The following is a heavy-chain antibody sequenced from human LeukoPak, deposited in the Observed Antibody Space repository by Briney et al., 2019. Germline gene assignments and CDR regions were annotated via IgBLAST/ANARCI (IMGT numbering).Heavy chain of an antibody. CDR1: GFTFSSYW. D-gene: IGHD2-15*01. J-gene: IGHJ4*02. V-gene: IGHV3-21*01. CDR3: ARNGDGRSPPFDY. Sequence: PGGSLRLSCAASGFTFSSYWMNWVRQAPGKGLEWVSSISSSSSYIYYADSVKGRFTISRDNAKNSLYLQMNSLRAEDTAVYYCARNGDGRSPPFDYWGQGTLVTVSS. CDR2: ISSSSSYI.